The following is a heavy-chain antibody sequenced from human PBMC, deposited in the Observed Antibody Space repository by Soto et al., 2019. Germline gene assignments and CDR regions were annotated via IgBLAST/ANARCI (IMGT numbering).Heavy chain of an antibody. V-gene: IGHV4-34*01. J-gene: IGHJ6*02. CDR3: ASGFWSGSLPPRYYYGMDV. CDR2: INHSGST. D-gene: IGHD3-3*01. Sequence: QVQLQQWGAGLLKPSETLSLTCAVYGGSFSGYYWSWIRQPPGKGLEWIGEINHSGSTNYNPSLKSRVTISVDTSKNQFSLKLSSLTAADTAVYYCASGFWSGSLPPRYYYGMDVWGHVTTVTVSS. CDR1: GGSFSGYY.